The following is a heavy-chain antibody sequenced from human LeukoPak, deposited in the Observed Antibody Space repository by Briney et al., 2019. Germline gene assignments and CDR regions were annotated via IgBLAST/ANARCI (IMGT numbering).Heavy chain of an antibody. Sequence: AGGSLRLSCAASGFTFSSYDMHCVRQATGKGLDSVSAIGTSGDTYYPGSVKGLFTISRENAKNSLYLHMHSPRGGDTAVYYCARGGFYDGSGSYFDYWGYGTLVTASS. CDR2: IGTSGDT. J-gene: IGHJ4*01. CDR1: GFTFSSYD. D-gene: IGHD3-10*01. V-gene: IGHV3-13*01. CDR3: ARGGFYDGSGSYFDY.